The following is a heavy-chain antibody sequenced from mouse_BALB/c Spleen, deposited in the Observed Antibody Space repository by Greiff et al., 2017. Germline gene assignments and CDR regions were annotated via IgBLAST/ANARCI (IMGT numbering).Heavy chain of an antibody. CDR1: GFSLTSYD. CDR2: IWTGGGT. J-gene: IGHJ4*01. D-gene: IGHD2-10*02. V-gene: IGHV2-9-2*01. CDR3: VRDRYGNYYAMDY. Sequence: VQRVESGPGLVAPSQSLSITCTVSGFSLTSYDISWFRQPPGKGLEWLGVIWTGGGTNYNSAFMSRLSISKDNSKSQVFLKMNSLQTDDTAIYYCVRDRYGNYYAMDYWGQGTSVTVSS.